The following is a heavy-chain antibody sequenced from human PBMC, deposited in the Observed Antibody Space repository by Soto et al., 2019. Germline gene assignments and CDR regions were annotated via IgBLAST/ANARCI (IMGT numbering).Heavy chain of an antibody. CDR2: ISGSGGST. J-gene: IGHJ5*02. Sequence: EVQLLESGGGLVQPGGSLRLSCAASGFTFSSYVMSWVRQAPGKGLEWVSAISGSGGSTYNADSVKGRFTISRDNSKNPLYLQMNSLRAEDTAVYYCATSSDWYNWFDPWGQGTLVTVSS. V-gene: IGHV3-23*01. CDR1: GFTFSSYV. D-gene: IGHD6-19*01. CDR3: ATSSDWYNWFDP.